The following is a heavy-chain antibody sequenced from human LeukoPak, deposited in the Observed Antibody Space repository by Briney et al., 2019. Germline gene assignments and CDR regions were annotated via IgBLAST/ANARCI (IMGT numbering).Heavy chain of an antibody. CDR2: INPNSGGT. CDR1: GYTFTGYY. CDR3: ARSTSSRYSSGWYYFDY. D-gene: IGHD6-19*01. J-gene: IGHJ4*02. Sequence: ASVKVSCKASGYTFTGYYMHWGRQAPGQGLEWMGWINPNSGGTNYAQKFQGRVTMTRDTSISTAYMELSRLRSDDTAVYYCARSTSSRYSSGWYYFDYWGQGTLVTVSS. V-gene: IGHV1-2*02.